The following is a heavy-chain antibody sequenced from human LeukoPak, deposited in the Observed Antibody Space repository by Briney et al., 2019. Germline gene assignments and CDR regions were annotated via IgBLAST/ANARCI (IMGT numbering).Heavy chain of an antibody. D-gene: IGHD2-8*01. J-gene: IGHJ1*01. Sequence: GGSLRLSCAASGFTFSHFGMNWVRQAPGKGLEWVAVISYDAKNKYYADSVKGRFTISRDNSKNTLYLQINSLSGEDTAVYYCAKDASGVSGEYFQHWGQGTLVTVSS. CDR3: AKDASGVSGEYFQH. CDR1: GFTFSHFG. V-gene: IGHV3-30*18. CDR2: ISYDAKNK.